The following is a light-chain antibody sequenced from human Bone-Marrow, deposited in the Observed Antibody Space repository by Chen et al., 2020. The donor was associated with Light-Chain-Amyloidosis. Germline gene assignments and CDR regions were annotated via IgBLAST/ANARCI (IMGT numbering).Light chain of an antibody. CDR2: EDE. Sequence: NFMLTQPHSVSESPGKTVIISCTRSSGSIATNYVQWYQQRPGSSPTIVIYEDEQRPSGVQDRFSGALDRSSNSASLTIAGLKTEDEADYYCQSYQGSSQGVFGGGTKLTVL. J-gene: IGLJ3*02. CDR1: SGSIATNY. CDR3: QSYQGSSQGV. V-gene: IGLV6-57*01.